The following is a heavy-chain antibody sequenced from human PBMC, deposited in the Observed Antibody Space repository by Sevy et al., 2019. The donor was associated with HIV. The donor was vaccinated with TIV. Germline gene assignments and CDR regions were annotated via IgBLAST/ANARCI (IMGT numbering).Heavy chain of an antibody. D-gene: IGHD6-19*01. V-gene: IGHV1-69*13. Sequence: ASVKVSCKASGGTFSSYGISWVRQAPGQWLEWMGGIIPILGTVNYAQKFQGRVTITADESTKTVYMELSSLRSEDTAVYYCARGGGNGWYYFDYWGQETLVTVSS. CDR1: GGTFSSYG. J-gene: IGHJ4*02. CDR3: ARGGGNGWYYFDY. CDR2: IIPILGTV.